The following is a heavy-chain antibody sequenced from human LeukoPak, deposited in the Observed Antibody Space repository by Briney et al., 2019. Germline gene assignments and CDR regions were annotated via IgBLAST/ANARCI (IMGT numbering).Heavy chain of an antibody. CDR3: AKPRGGYYFDY. Sequence: GTSLRLSCAASGFTFSVYGMHWVRQGPGKGLEWVALISHDGGNKNYTDSVKGRFTISRDNSKNTVYLQMNSLRPEDTAVYYCAKPRGGYYFDYWGQETLVTVSS. V-gene: IGHV3-30*18. CDR2: ISHDGGNK. CDR1: GFTFSVYG. D-gene: IGHD3-3*01. J-gene: IGHJ4*02.